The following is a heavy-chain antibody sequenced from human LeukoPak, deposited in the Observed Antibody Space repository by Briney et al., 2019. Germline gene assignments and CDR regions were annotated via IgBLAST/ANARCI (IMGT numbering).Heavy chain of an antibody. Sequence: GGSLRLSCAASGFTFSSYGMHWVRQAPGKGLEWVAFIRYDGSNKYYADSVKGRFTISRDKSKNTLYLQMNSLRAEDTAVYYCAKVGATHFDYWGQGTLVTVSS. D-gene: IGHD1-26*01. CDR1: GFTFSSYG. CDR3: AKVGATHFDY. V-gene: IGHV3-30*02. CDR2: IRYDGSNK. J-gene: IGHJ4*02.